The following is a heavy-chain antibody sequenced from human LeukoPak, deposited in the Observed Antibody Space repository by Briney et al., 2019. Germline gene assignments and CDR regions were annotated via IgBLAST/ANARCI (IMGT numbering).Heavy chain of an antibody. CDR3: AKDFGSGSYLNDY. CDR2: IRYDGSNK. V-gene: IGHV3-30*02. CDR1: GFTFSSYG. J-gene: IGHJ4*02. D-gene: IGHD3-10*01. Sequence: PGGSLRLSCAASGFTFSSYGMHWVRQAPGKGLEWVAFIRYDGSNKYYADSVKGRFTISRDSSKNTLYLQMNSLRAEDTAVYYCAKDFGSGSYLNDYWGQGTLVTVSS.